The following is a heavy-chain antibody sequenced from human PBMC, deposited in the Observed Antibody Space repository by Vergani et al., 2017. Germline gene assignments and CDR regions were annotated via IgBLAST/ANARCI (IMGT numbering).Heavy chain of an antibody. D-gene: IGHD3-9*01. J-gene: IGHJ4*02. V-gene: IGHV4-38-2*01. CDR3: ARRSGIVYDIISGTQYFFDF. CDR2: IYRTGRT. CDR1: GFSIDNGYY. Sequence: QVQLQESGPGLVKPSETLSLTCAVSGFSIDNGYYWDWIRQPPGKGLEWIGSIYRTGRTHFNTSLKSRVTISVDTSNNHFSLRLNYLTAADTAVYYCARRSGIVYDIISGTQYFFDFWGQGTLVTVSS.